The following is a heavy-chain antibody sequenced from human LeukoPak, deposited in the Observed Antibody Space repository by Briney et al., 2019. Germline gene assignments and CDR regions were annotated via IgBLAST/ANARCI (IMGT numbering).Heavy chain of an antibody. CDR3: ARQNSASSDPYYYYGLDV. J-gene: IGHJ6*01. CDR1: GDSVSSNRGA. V-gene: IGHV6-1*01. D-gene: IGHD6-6*01. Sequence: SQTLSLTCAISGDSVSSNRGAWNWIRLSPSRGLEWLGRTYYRSKWHNDYAVSMRGRISINPDTSRNQFYLQLNSVTPEDTAVYYCARQNSASSDPYYYYGLDVWGQGRSATVSS. CDR2: TYYRSKWHN.